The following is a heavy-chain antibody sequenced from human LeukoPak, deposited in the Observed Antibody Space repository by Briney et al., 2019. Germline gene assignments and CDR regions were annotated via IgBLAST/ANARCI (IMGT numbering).Heavy chain of an antibody. CDR3: ARRSEGSSSWYRYNWFDP. CDR1: GYSFTSYW. D-gene: IGHD6-13*01. V-gene: IGHV5-51*01. Sequence: GESLKISCKGSGYSFTSYWIGWVRQMPGKGLEWMGIIYPGDSDTRYSPFFQGQVTISADKSISTAYLQWSSLKASDTAMYYCARRSEGSSSWYRYNWFDPWGQGTLVTVSS. J-gene: IGHJ5*02. CDR2: IYPGDSDT.